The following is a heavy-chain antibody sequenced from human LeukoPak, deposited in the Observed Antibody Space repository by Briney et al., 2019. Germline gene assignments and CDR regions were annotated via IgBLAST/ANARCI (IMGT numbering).Heavy chain of an antibody. D-gene: IGHD4-23*01. CDR2: ISYDGSNK. CDR1: GGSFSGYY. V-gene: IGHV3-30*03. J-gene: IGHJ4*02. CDR3: ATKYGGNPYYFDY. Sequence: LSLTCAVYGGSFSGYYWTWIRQSPGKGLEWVAVISYDGSNKYYADSVKGRFTISRDNSKNTLYLQMNSLRAEDTAVYYCATKYGGNPYYFDYWGQGTLVTVSS.